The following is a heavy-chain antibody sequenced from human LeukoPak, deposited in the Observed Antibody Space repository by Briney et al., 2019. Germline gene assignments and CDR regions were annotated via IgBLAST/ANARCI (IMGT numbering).Heavy chain of an antibody. CDR1: GFSLSTSGVG. CDR2: IFWDDDK. V-gene: IGHV2-5*02. Sequence: SGPTLVKPTQTLTLTCTFSGFSLSTSGVGVGWIRQPPGKALEWLALIFWDDDKRYSPSLKSRLTITKDTSKNQVVLTMTNMDPVDTATYYCAHSIVATISDWFDPWGQGTLVTVSS. D-gene: IGHD5-12*01. J-gene: IGHJ5*02. CDR3: AHSIVATISDWFDP.